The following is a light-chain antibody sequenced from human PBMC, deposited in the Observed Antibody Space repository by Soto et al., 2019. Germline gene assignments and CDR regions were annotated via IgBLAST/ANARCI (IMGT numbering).Light chain of an antibody. CDR2: DDD. J-gene: IGLJ1*01. V-gene: IGLV1-51*01. Sequence: QSALTQPPSVSAAPGPRVTISCSGSSSNVGGNSVSWYQQLPGTAPKLLIYDDDKRPSGIPDRFSGSKSGTSATLGITGFQTGDEADYYCGSWDSSLSAYVSGTGTKVTVL. CDR3: GSWDSSLSAYV. CDR1: SSNVGGNS.